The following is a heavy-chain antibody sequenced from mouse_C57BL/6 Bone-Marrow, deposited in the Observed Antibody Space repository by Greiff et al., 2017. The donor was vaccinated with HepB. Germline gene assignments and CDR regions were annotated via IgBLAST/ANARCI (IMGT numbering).Heavy chain of an antibody. CDR2: IHPNSGST. D-gene: IGHD1-1*01. Sequence: QVQLQQPGAELVKPGASVKLSCKASGYTFTSYWMHWVKRRPGQGLEWIGMIHPNSGSTNYNEKFKSKATLTVDKSSSTAYMQLSSLTSEDSAVYDCASYYGSSYQAWFAYWGQGTLVTVSA. CDR1: GYTFTSYW. V-gene: IGHV1-64*01. CDR3: ASYYGSSYQAWFAY. J-gene: IGHJ3*01.